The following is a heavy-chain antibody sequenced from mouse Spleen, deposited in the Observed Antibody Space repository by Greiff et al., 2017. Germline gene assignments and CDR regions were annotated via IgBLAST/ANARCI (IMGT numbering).Heavy chain of an antibody. Sequence: EVQLVESGGGLVKLGGSLKFSCAASGFTFSSYAMSWVRQTPEKRLEWVATISSGGGNTYYPDSVKGRFTISRDNAKNTLYLQMSSLKSEDTAMYYCARHGITTVVAVPYAMDYWGQGTSVTVSS. J-gene: IGHJ4*01. CDR3: ARHGITTVVAVPYAMDY. CDR1: GFTFSSYA. D-gene: IGHD1-1*01. V-gene: IGHV5-9-3*01. CDR2: ISSGGGNT.